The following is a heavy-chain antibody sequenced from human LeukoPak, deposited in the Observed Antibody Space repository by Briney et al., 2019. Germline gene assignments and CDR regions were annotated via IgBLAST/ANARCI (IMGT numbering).Heavy chain of an antibody. D-gene: IGHD3-22*01. J-gene: IGHJ4*02. V-gene: IGHV3-23*01. Sequence: PGGSLRLSCGASGLTFSSYAMSWVRQAPGKGLEWVSAISGSGGSTYYADSVKGRFTISRDNSKNTLYLQMNSLRAEDTAVYYCAKEADRSGYLSVFSDCWGQGTLVTVSS. CDR1: GLTFSSYA. CDR3: AKEADRSGYLSVFSDC. CDR2: ISGSGGST.